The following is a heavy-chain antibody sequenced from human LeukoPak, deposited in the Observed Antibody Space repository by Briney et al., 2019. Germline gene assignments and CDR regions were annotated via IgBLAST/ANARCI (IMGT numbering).Heavy chain of an antibody. CDR2: IYYSGST. J-gene: IGHJ4*02. CDR3: ARGASGSYYY. V-gene: IGHV4-59*01. CDR1: GGSISSYY. D-gene: IGHD1-26*01. Sequence: SETLSLTCTVSGGSISSYYWSWLRQPPGKGLEWIGYIYYSGSTNYSPSLKSRVTISVDTSKNQFSLKLSSVTAADTAVYYCARGASGSYYYWGQGTLVTVSS.